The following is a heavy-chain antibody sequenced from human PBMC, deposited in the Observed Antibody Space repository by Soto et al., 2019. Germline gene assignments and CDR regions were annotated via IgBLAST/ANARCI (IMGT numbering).Heavy chain of an antibody. V-gene: IGHV1-8*01. Sequence: QVQLVQSGAEVKKPGASVKVSCKVSGYTFTSYDINWVRQATGQGLEWMGWMNPNSGNTGYAQKSQGRVTMTRNTSISTAYMELSSLRSEDTAVYYCARGRVVIGPVDYWGQGTLVTVSS. D-gene: IGHD3-3*01. CDR3: ARGRVVIGPVDY. CDR1: GYTFTSYD. CDR2: MNPNSGNT. J-gene: IGHJ4*02.